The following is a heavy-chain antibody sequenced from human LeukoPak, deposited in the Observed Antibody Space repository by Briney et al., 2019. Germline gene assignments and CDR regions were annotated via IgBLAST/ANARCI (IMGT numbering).Heavy chain of an antibody. J-gene: IGHJ3*02. CDR2: IYYSGST. CDR3: ARDLGATNAFDI. Sequence: SETLSLTCTVSGGSISSYYWSWIRQPPGKGLEWIGYIYYSGSTNYNPPLKSRVTISVDTSKNHFSLKLSSVTAADTAVYYCARDLGATNAFDIWGQGTMVTVSS. D-gene: IGHD1-26*01. CDR1: GGSISSYY. V-gene: IGHV4-59*01.